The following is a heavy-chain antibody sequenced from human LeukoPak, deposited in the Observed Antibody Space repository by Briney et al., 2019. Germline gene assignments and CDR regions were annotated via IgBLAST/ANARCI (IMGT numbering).Heavy chain of an antibody. CDR1: GFTFSSYA. Sequence: PGGSLRLSCAASGFTFSSYAMSWVRQAPGKGLEWVSAISGSGGSTYYADSVKGRFTISRDNSKNTLYLQMNSLRAEDTAVYYCAKKGPYYYDSSGYFPFDYWGRGTLVTVSS. CDR3: AKKGPYYYDSSGYFPFDY. V-gene: IGHV3-23*01. CDR2: ISGSGGST. J-gene: IGHJ4*02. D-gene: IGHD3-22*01.